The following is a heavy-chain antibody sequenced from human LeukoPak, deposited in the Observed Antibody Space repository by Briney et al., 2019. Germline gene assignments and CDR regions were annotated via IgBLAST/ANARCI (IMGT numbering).Heavy chain of an antibody. Sequence: GGSLRLSCAASGFTFRSYVMSWVRQAPGKGLEWVSAISGSGGGTYYADSVKGRFTVSRDNSKNTLYLQMNSLRPEDTAVYYCAKPMTTVVTALFDSWGQGTLVTVSS. J-gene: IGHJ4*02. CDR3: AKPMTTVVTALFDS. CDR2: ISGSGGGT. V-gene: IGHV3-23*01. D-gene: IGHD4-23*01. CDR1: GFTFRSYV.